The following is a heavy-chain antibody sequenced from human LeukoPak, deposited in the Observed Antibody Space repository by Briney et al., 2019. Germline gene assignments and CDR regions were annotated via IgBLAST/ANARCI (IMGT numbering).Heavy chain of an antibody. Sequence: HPGGSLRLSCAASGFTFSGSAMHWVRQASGKGLEWVGRIRSKANSYATAYAASVKGRFTISRDNSKNTLYLQMNSLRAEDTAVYYCAKRTRRYYGSGSYLRENYYYYYYMDVWGKGTTVTISS. D-gene: IGHD3-10*01. CDR2: IRSKANSYAT. CDR3: AKRTRRYYGSGSYLRENYYYYYYMDV. J-gene: IGHJ6*03. CDR1: GFTFSGSA. V-gene: IGHV3-73*01.